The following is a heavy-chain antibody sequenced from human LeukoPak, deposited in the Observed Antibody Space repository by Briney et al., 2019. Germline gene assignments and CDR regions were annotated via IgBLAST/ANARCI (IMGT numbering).Heavy chain of an antibody. CDR2: FYYSGNT. J-gene: IGHJ4*02. V-gene: IGHV4-39*07. D-gene: IGHD6-13*01. Sequence: SETLSLTCTVSGGSIISTSYYWGWIRQPPGKGLEWIGSFYYSGNTYYNPSFQSRVTMSVDTSKNQFSLRLSSVTAADTAFYYCASKPRIAAAPYYFDYWGQGTLVTVSS. CDR3: ASKPRIAAAPYYFDY. CDR1: GGSIISTSYY.